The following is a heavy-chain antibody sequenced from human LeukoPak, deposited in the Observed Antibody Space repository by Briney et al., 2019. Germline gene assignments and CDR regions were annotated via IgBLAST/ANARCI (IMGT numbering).Heavy chain of an antibody. CDR3: ARVTGYVIEDYFDY. Sequence: SETLSLTCTVSGGSISSYYWSWIRQPPGKGLEWIGYIYYSGSTNYNPSLKSRVTISVDTSKNQFSLRLSSVTAADTAVYYCARVTGYVIEDYFDYWGQGTLVAVSS. J-gene: IGHJ4*02. D-gene: IGHD6-13*01. CDR2: IYYSGST. V-gene: IGHV4-59*01. CDR1: GGSISSYY.